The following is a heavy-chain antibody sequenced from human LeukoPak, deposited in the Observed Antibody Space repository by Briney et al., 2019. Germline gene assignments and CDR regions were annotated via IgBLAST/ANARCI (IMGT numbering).Heavy chain of an antibody. J-gene: IGHJ6*03. CDR1: GGSISSYY. CDR3: ARDGVALYSSSASPLRYYYYYMDV. D-gene: IGHD6-6*01. CDR2: IYYSGST. Sequence: PSETLSLTCTVSGGSISSYYWSWIRQPPGKGLEWIGYIYYSGSTNYNPSLKSRVTISVDTSKNQFSLKLSSVTAADTAVYYCARDGVALYSSSASPLRYYYYYMDVWGKGTTVTVSS. V-gene: IGHV4-59*01.